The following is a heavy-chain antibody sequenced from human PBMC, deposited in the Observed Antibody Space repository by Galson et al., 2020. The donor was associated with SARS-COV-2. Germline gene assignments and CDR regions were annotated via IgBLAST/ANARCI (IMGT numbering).Heavy chain of an antibody. CDR2: MNPNSGNT. J-gene: IGHJ6*02. CDR1: GYTFTSYD. D-gene: IGHD2-15*01. Sequence: ASVTVSCKASGYTFTSYDINWVRQATGQGLEWMGWMNPNSGNTGYAQKFQGRVTMTRNTSISTAYMELSSLRSEDTAVYYCARGVGKVGAATYYYYGMDVWGQGTTVTVS. V-gene: IGHV1-8*01. CDR3: ARGVGKVGAATYYYYGMDV.